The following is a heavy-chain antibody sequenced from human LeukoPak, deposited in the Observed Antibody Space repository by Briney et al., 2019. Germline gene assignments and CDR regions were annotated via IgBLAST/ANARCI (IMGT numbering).Heavy chain of an antibody. Sequence: PSETLSLTCTVSGGSIVSYYWSWIRQPPGKGLEWIGYIYYTGSTNYNPSLKSRVTISVDTSKNQFSLKLSSVTAADTAVYYCARYLAAGYFDLWGRGILVTVSS. V-gene: IGHV4-59*08. J-gene: IGHJ2*01. CDR1: GGSIVSYY. CDR3: ARYLAAGYFDL. CDR2: IYYTGST. D-gene: IGHD6-25*01.